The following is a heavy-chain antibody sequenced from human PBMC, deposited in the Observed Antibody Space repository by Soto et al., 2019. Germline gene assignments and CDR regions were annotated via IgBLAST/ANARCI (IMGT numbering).Heavy chain of an antibody. CDR1: GFTFSNYW. D-gene: IGHD3-16*01. CDR2: ISVSGGST. CDR3: ASNTRYDPPDY. J-gene: IGHJ4*02. V-gene: IGHV3-23*01. Sequence: GGSLRLSCAASGFTFSNYWMHWVRQAPGKGLVWVSGISVSGGSTYYADSVKGRFTISRDNSKNTLYLQMNSLRAEDTAVYYCASNTRYDPPDYWGQGTLVTVSS.